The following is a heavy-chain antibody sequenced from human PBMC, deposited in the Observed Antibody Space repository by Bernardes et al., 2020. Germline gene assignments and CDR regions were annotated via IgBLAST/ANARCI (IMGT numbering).Heavy chain of an antibody. CDR3: ARGSSPNSPLAWFDP. CDR2: IYSSGST. D-gene: IGHD2-2*01. J-gene: IGHJ5*02. V-gene: IGHV4-61*01. Sequence: SEALSLTCTVSGGSVSSDNNYWSWIRQPPGKGLEWIGYIYSSGSTNYKPSLKSRVTISVDTSKNQFSLKLSSVTAADTAVYYCARGSSPNSPLAWFDPWGQGTLVTGSS. CDR1: GGSVSSDNNY.